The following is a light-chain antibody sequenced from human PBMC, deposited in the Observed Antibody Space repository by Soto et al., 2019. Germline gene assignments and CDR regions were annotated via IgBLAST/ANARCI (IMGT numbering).Light chain of an antibody. V-gene: IGKV1-39*01. Sequence: DIQMTQSPSSLSASVGDRVTITCRTSQSINTYLNWYQQKPGEAPKLLIYAASILQNGVPSTFSGSGSGTDFTLTISTLQPEDFATYYCQQSYITPWTFGQGTTVDIK. J-gene: IGKJ1*01. CDR1: QSINTY. CDR2: AAS. CDR3: QQSYITPWT.